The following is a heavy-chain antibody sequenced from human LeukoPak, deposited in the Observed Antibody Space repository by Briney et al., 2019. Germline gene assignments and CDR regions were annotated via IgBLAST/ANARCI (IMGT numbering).Heavy chain of an antibody. CDR2: INPNSGGT. Sequence: ASVKVSCKASGYTFTGYYMHWVRQAPGQGLEWMGWINPNSGGTNYAQKFQGRVTMTRDTSISTACMELSRLRSDDTAVYYCAKVTTKGSAAFDIWGQGTMVTVSS. CDR1: GYTFTGYY. D-gene: IGHD4-17*01. V-gene: IGHV1-2*02. J-gene: IGHJ3*02. CDR3: AKVTTKGSAAFDI.